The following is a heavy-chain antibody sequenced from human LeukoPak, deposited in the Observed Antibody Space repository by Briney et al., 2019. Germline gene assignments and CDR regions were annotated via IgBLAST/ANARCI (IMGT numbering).Heavy chain of an antibody. CDR3: ARGHSGYPYYLDY. CDR2: FYYSGST. D-gene: IGHD5-12*01. J-gene: IGHJ4*02. CDR1: GGSISYYY. Sequence: ASETLSLTCTVSGGSISYYYWSWIRQPPGKGLECIGYFYYSGSTNYNPSLKSRVTMSVDTSKNEFSLKLTSVTAADTAVYYCARGHSGYPYYLDYWGQGALVTVSS. V-gene: IGHV4-59*01.